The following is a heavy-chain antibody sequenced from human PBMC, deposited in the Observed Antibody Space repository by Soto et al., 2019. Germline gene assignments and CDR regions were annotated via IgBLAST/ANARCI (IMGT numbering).Heavy chain of an antibody. CDR2: TYYRSKWYN. D-gene: IGHD6-13*01. CDR1: GDSVSSNSAA. CDR3: AREGIAAAGTRGYVPGMDV. J-gene: IGHJ6*02. V-gene: IGHV6-1*01. Sequence: PSQTLSLTCAISGDSVSSNSAAWNWIRQSPSRGLEWLGRTYYRSKWYNDYAVSVKSRITINPDTSKNQFSLQLNSVTPEDTAVYYCAREGIAAAGTRGYVPGMDVWGQGTTVTVSS.